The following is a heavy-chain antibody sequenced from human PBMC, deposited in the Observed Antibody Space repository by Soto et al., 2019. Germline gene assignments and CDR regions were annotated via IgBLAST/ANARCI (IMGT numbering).Heavy chain of an antibody. Sequence: GGSLRLSCAASGFTFSSYGMHWVRQAPGKGLEWVAVIWYDGSNKYYADSVKGRFTISRDNSKNTLYLQMNSLRAEDTAVYYCARDSSRYSGYDGYYYGMDVWGQGTTVTV. V-gene: IGHV3-33*01. CDR2: IWYDGSNK. CDR3: ARDSSRYSGYDGYYYGMDV. D-gene: IGHD5-12*01. CDR1: GFTFSSYG. J-gene: IGHJ6*02.